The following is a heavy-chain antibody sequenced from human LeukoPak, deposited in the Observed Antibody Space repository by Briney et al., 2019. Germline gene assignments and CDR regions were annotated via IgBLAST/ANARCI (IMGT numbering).Heavy chain of an antibody. D-gene: IGHD5-12*01. CDR2: IYYSGST. Sequence: SQTLSLTCTVSGGSISSGDYYWSWIRQPPGKGLEWIGYIYYSGSTYYNPSLKSRVTISVDTSKNQFSLKLSSVTAADTAVYYCARDYSGFDYFDYWGQGTLVTVSS. V-gene: IGHV4-30-4*08. CDR3: ARDYSGFDYFDY. CDR1: GGSISSGDYY. J-gene: IGHJ4*02.